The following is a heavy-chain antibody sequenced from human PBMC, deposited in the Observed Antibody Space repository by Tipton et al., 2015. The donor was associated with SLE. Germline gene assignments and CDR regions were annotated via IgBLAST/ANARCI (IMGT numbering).Heavy chain of an antibody. V-gene: IGHV4-34*01. Sequence: LTCAVYGGSFSGYYWSWIRQPPGKGLEWIGEINHSGSTNYNPSLKSRVTISVDTSKNQFSLKLSSVTAADTAVYYCASHSSGYHYYFDYWGQGTLVTVSS. D-gene: IGHD3-22*01. CDR1: GGSFSGYY. J-gene: IGHJ4*02. CDR3: ASHSSGYHYYFDY. CDR2: INHSGST.